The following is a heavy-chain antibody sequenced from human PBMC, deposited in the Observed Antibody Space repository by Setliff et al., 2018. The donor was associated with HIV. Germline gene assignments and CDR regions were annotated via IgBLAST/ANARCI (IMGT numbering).Heavy chain of an antibody. CDR3: ATRPAGSYWYGVFDF. V-gene: IGHV4-31*03. CDR2: MYHSGST. J-gene: IGHJ4*02. Sequence: SETLSLTCSVSGVSITTDGYYWSWFRHYPGKGLEWIGYMYHSGSTYYNASLASRLIMSLDPSKNQFSLKLNSMTAADTAVYYCATRPAGSYWYGVFDFWGRGMLVTVSS. CDR1: GVSITTDGYY. D-gene: IGHD6-13*01.